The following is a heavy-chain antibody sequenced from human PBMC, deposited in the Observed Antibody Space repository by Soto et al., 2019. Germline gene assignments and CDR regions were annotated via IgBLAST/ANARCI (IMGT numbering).Heavy chain of an antibody. V-gene: IGHV1-18*01. CDR3: ARDSLSSMYSI. CDR2: ISAYNGNT. J-gene: IGHJ4*02. Sequence: GASVKVSCKASGYTFTNFGISWVRQAPGQGLEWMGWISAYNGNTNYAQKFQGRVTITADESTSTAYMELSSLRSEDTAVYYCARDSLSSMYSIWGQGTLVTVSS. D-gene: IGHD6-13*01. CDR1: GYTFTNFG.